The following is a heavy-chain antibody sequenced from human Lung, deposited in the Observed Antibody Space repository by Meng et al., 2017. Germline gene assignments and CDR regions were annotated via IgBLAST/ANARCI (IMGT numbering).Heavy chain of an antibody. CDR2: ISTYNGNT. V-gene: IGHV1-18*01. Sequence: QVQLVQSGAEVKKPGASVKVSVKASGYTFIRYGISWVRQAPGQGLEWMGWISTYNGNTNYAQKFQGRVTMTTDTSTSTAYMELRSLRSDDTAVYYCAVMGLYGDYDNWYFDLWGRGTLVTVSS. D-gene: IGHD4-17*01. CDR3: AVMGLYGDYDNWYFDL. J-gene: IGHJ2*01. CDR1: GYTFIRYG.